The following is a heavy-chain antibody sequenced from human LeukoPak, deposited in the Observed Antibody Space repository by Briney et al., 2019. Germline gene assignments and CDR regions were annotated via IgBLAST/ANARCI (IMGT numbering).Heavy chain of an antibody. J-gene: IGHJ4*02. D-gene: IGHD2-2*02. CDR1: GFTFSSYE. CDR3: AREGAYCSSTSCYRGIDY. CDR2: IISSGSTI. Sequence: PGESLRLSCAASGFTFSSYEMNWVRQAPGKGREWVSYIISSGSTIYYADSVKGRFTISRDNAKNSLDLQMNSLRAEDTAVYYCAREGAYCSSTSCYRGIDYWGQGTLVTVYS. V-gene: IGHV3-48*03.